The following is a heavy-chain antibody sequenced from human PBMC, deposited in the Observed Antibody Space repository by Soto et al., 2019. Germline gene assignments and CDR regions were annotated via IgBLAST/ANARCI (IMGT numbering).Heavy chain of an antibody. D-gene: IGHD4-4*01. CDR1: GYSFTSYW. Sequence: PGESLKISCKGSGYSFTSYWIGWVRQMPGKGLEWMGIIYPGDSDTRYSPSFQGQVTISADKSISTAYLQWSSLKASDTAMYYCTVTTNYYYYGMDVWGQGTTVTVSS. CDR3: TVTTNYYYYGMDV. J-gene: IGHJ6*02. CDR2: IYPGDSDT. V-gene: IGHV5-51*01.